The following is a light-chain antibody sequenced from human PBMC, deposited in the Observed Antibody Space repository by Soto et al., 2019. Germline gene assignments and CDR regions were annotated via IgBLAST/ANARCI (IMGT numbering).Light chain of an antibody. CDR2: AAS. CDR1: QGISSY. CDR3: QLYYSYPYT. Sequence: AIRMTQSPSSFSASTGDRVTITCRASQGISSYLAWYQQKPGKAPKLLIYAASTLQSGVPSSFSGSGSGTDFTLTISCLQSEDFATYYCQLYYSYPYTFGQGTKLEIK. V-gene: IGKV1-8*01. J-gene: IGKJ2*01.